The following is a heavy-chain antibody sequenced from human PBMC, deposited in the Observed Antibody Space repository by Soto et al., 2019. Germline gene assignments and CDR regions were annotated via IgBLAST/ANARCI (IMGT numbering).Heavy chain of an antibody. V-gene: IGHV1-69*01. J-gene: IGHJ6*02. CDR3: ARDEAYSSSSFGYYYYYGMDV. CDR2: IIPIFGTA. Sequence: QVQLVQSGAEVKKPGSSVKVSCKASGGTFSSYAISWVRQAPGQGLEWMGGIIPIFGTANYAQKFQGRVTITADESTSTAYMELSSLRSEDTAVYYCARDEAYSSSSFGYYYYYGMDVWGQGTTVTVSS. D-gene: IGHD6-6*01. CDR1: GGTFSSYA.